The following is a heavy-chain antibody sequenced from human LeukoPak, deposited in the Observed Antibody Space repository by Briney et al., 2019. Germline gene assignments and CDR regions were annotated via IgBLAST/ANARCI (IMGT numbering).Heavy chain of an antibody. J-gene: IGHJ5*02. V-gene: IGHV3-74*01. Sequence: GGSLRLSCAASGFTFSSYWMHWVRQAPGKGLVWVSRINSDGSSTSYADSVKGRFTISRDNAKNTLYPQMNSLRAEDTAVYYCARDQGAGHLIPWGQGTLVTVSS. CDR3: ARDQGAGHLIP. D-gene: IGHD4/OR15-4a*01. CDR2: INSDGSST. CDR1: GFTFSSYW.